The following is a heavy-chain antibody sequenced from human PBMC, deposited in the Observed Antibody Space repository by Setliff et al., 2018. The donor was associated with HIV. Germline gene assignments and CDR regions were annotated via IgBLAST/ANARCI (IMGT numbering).Heavy chain of an antibody. CDR2: IYTGGSI. CDR3: ARDPPSKYYYYMDV. Sequence: PGGSLRLSCAASGVTVSKNYMSWVRQAPGKGLEWASVIYTGGSIYYAASVKGRFTVSRDNSKNTLYLQMNSLTAEDTAVYYCARDPPSKYYYYMDVWGKGTTVTVSS. D-gene: IGHD6-6*01. CDR1: GVTVSKNY. V-gene: IGHV3-53*01. J-gene: IGHJ6*03.